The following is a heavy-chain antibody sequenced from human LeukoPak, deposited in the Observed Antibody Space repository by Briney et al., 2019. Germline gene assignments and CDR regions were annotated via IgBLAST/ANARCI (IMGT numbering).Heavy chain of an antibody. J-gene: IGHJ4*02. D-gene: IGHD4-23*01. V-gene: IGHV1-18*01. CDR3: ARAPNYGGNSDY. CDR2: ISAHNGNT. CDR1: GYTFTSYG. Sequence: ASVKVSCKASGYTFTSYGISWVRQAPGQGLEWMGWISAHNGNTNYAQKLQGRVTMTTDTSTSTAYMELRSLRSDDTAVYYCARAPNYGGNSDYWGQGTLVTVSS.